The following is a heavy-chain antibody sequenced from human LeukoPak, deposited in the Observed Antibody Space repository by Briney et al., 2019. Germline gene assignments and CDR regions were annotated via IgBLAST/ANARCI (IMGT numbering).Heavy chain of an antibody. V-gene: IGHV3-49*04. Sequence: GGSLRLSCAASGFIFSNAWMSWVRQAPGKGLEWVGFIRSKAYGATTEYAASLKDRFTISRDDSKSIAYLQVNSLKTEDTAVYYCTRILLKWELPGSDAFDIWGEGTMVTVSS. CDR1: GFIFSNAW. CDR2: IRSKAYGATT. D-gene: IGHD1-26*01. CDR3: TRILLKWELPGSDAFDI. J-gene: IGHJ3*02.